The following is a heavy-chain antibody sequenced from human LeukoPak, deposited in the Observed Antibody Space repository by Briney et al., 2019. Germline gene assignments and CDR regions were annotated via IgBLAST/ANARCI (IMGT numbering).Heavy chain of an antibody. V-gene: IGHV4-39*01. CDR3: ARRISAAGDY. J-gene: IGHJ4*02. Sequence: SETLSLTCTVSGGSISSSNYYWGWIRQSPGKGLESIGSINYSGSTYYNPSLKSRVTISVDTSKNQFSLRLSSVTAADTAVYYCARRISAAGDYWGQGTLVTVSS. D-gene: IGHD6-13*01. CDR2: INYSGST. CDR1: GGSISSSNYY.